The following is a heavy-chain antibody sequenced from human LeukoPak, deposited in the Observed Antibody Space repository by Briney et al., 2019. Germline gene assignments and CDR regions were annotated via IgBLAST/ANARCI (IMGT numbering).Heavy chain of an antibody. J-gene: IGHJ6*03. CDR2: VDHTGST. Sequence: PSETLSLTCTVSDDSITMYYWTWIRQPPGKGLEWIGYVDHTGSTKFNPPLNGRVSISKDTSNNFFSLRLRSVTAADTAVYFCARGRVSSSTWYSTYYYFFYMDFWGKGTTVTVSS. CDR3: ARGRVSSSTWYSTYYYFFYMDF. D-gene: IGHD4-11*01. CDR1: DDSITMYY. V-gene: IGHV4-59*01.